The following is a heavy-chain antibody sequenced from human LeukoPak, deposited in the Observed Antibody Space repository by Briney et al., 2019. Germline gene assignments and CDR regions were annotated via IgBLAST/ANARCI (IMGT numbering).Heavy chain of an antibody. V-gene: IGHV3-33*06. CDR1: GFTFSSYG. CDR2: IWYDGSNK. CDR3: AKLNSSGKKNYYMDV. Sequence: GGSLRLSCAASGFTFSSYGMHWVRQAPGKGLEWVAVIWYDGSNKYYADSVKGRFTISRDNSKNTLYLQMNSLRAEDTAVYYCAKLNSSGKKNYYMDVWGKGTTVTVYS. D-gene: IGHD6-19*01. J-gene: IGHJ6*03.